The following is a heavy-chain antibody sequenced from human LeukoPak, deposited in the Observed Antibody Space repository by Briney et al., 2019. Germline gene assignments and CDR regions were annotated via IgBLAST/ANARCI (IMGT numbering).Heavy chain of an antibody. J-gene: IGHJ4*02. D-gene: IGHD5-12*01. CDR2: INHSGST. Sequence: SETLSLTCAVYGGSFSGYYWSWIRQPPGKELEWIGEINHSGSTNYNPSLKSRVTISVDTSKNQFSLKLSSVTAADTAVYYCARTNLRGYSGYDSSRRLGYWGQGTLVTVSS. CDR1: GGSFSGYY. V-gene: IGHV4-34*01. CDR3: ARTNLRGYSGYDSSRRLGY.